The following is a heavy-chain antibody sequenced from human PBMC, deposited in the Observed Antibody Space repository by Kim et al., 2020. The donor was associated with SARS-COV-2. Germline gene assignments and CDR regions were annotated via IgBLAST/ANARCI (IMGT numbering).Heavy chain of an antibody. D-gene: IGHD3-9*01. V-gene: IGHV1-18*01. CDR1: GYTFFKYG. CDR3: ARTYDILTTYYAFDV. J-gene: IGHJ3*01. CDR2: ISPYTTNT. Sequence: ASVKVSCKTSGYTFFKYGITWLRQAPGQGLEWVGWISPYTTNTEYAQKFQGRVTMHTDRVTSTAYLELRSLRPDDTAVYFCARTYDILTTYYAFDVWGQGTMVTVSS.